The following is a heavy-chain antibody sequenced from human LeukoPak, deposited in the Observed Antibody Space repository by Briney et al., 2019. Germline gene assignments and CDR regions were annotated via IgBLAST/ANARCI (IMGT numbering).Heavy chain of an antibody. CDR1: GGSFSGYY. D-gene: IGHD6-13*01. CDR3: ARRGRPRIAAAGTLGY. CDR2: INHSGST. J-gene: IGHJ4*02. Sequence: SETLSLTCAVYGGSFSGYYWSWIRQPPGKGLEWIGEINHSGSTNYNPSLKSRVTISVDTSKNQFSLKLSSVTAADTAVYYCARRGRPRIAAAGTLGYWGQGTLVTVSS. V-gene: IGHV4-34*01.